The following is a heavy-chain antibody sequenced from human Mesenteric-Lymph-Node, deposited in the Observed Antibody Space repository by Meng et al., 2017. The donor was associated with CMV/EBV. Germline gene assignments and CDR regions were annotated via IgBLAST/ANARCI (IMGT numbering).Heavy chain of an antibody. CDR2: ISSGSSTI. CDR1: GFTFSSYN. D-gene: IGHD3-3*01. Sequence: GESLKISCAASGFTFSSYNMNWVRQAPGKGLEWVSHISSGSSTIYYADSVKGRFTISRDNSKNTLYLQMNSLRAEDTAVYYCAKPDFWSGYNDPFDYWGQGTLVTVSS. CDR3: AKPDFWSGYNDPFDY. V-gene: IGHV3-48*01. J-gene: IGHJ4*02.